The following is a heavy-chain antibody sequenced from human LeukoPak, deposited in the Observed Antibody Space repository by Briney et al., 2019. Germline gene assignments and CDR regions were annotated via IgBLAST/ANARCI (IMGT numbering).Heavy chain of an antibody. CDR3: ARHELRRRVPGGAFDI. Sequence: SETLSLTCTVSDGSISNSNYFWGWIRQPPGKGLEWIGYIYYSGSTNYNPSLKSRVTISVDTSKNQFSLKLSSVTAADTAVYYCARHELRRRVPGGAFDIWGQGTMVTVSS. V-gene: IGHV4-39*01. J-gene: IGHJ3*02. CDR1: DGSISNSNYF. D-gene: IGHD3-10*01. CDR2: IYYSGST.